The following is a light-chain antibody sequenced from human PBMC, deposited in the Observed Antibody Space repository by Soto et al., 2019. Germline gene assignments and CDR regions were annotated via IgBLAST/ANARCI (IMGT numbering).Light chain of an antibody. CDR2: LDS. Sequence: IVMTQSPLSLTVTPGEPASISCRSSQRLLHSNGYNYLEWYLQKPGQSPQLLINLDSDRASGVPDRFSGSGSGTDFTLKISRVEAEDVGLYYCMQSREPPWTFGQGTKVEIK. J-gene: IGKJ1*01. CDR1: QRLLHSNGYNY. CDR3: MQSREPPWT. V-gene: IGKV2-28*01.